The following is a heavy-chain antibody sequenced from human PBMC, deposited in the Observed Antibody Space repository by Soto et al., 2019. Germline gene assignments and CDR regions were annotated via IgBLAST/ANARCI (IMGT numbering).Heavy chain of an antibody. D-gene: IGHD1-7*01. J-gene: IGHJ4*02. V-gene: IGHV2-5*02. CDR3: AHTSASQQELRN. CDR2: IFWDDDK. Sequence: QITLKESGPTLVKPTQTLTLTCTFSGFSLSTGGVGVGWIRQPPGKALEWLGFIFWDDDKRYSPSLKSRLTITKDTSKNQVVLTITNKDPVDTATYYCAHTSASQQELRNWGQGTLVTVSS. CDR1: GFSLSTGGVG.